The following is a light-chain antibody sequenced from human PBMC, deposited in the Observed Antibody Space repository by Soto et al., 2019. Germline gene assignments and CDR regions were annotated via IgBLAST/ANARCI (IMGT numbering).Light chain of an antibody. Sequence: DIQMTQSPSSVSASVGDRVTITCRASQGIGSWLGWYQQKPGKAPKLLIYAAASLQSGVPSRFSGSGSGTEFTLTISSLQPDDFATYYCQQYNSYSRTFGQGTKVEIK. V-gene: IGKV1D-16*01. CDR3: QQYNSYSRT. CDR1: QGIGSW. CDR2: AAA. J-gene: IGKJ1*01.